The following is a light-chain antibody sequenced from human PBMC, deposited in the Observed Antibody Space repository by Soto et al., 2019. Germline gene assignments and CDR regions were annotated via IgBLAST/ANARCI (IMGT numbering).Light chain of an antibody. CDR2: GAS. CDR3: QQYGSSPTT. Sequence: EIVLTQSPGTLSLSPGERATLSCRASQSVSSSYLAWYQQKPGQAPRLLIYGASSRDNGIPDRFSGGGSGTDYTLTISRLEPEDFAVYYCQQYGSSPTTFGQGTKVEIK. CDR1: QSVSSSY. V-gene: IGKV3-20*01. J-gene: IGKJ1*01.